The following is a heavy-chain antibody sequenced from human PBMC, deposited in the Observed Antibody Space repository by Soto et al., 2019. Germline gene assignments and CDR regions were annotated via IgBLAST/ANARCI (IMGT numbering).Heavy chain of an antibody. Sequence: QLQLQESGPGLVKPSETLSLTCTVSGGSISSSSYYWGWIRQPPGKGLEWIGSIYYSGSTYYNPSLKSRVTISVDTSKNQFSLKLSSVTAADTAVYYCARHRLRYCSGGSCRNWFDPWGQGTLVTVSS. J-gene: IGHJ5*02. CDR3: ARHRLRYCSGGSCRNWFDP. CDR1: GGSISSSSYY. V-gene: IGHV4-39*01. D-gene: IGHD2-15*01. CDR2: IYYSGST.